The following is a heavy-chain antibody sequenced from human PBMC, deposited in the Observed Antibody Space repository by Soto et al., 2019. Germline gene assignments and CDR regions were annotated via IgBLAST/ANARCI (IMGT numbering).Heavy chain of an antibody. D-gene: IGHD6-19*01. V-gene: IGHV4-30-2*01. CDR2: VTHSGTA. CDR3: ARIHWAQSSLDY. J-gene: IGHJ4*02. CDR1: GGSIDSGAFS. Sequence: TLSLTCAVSGGSIDSGAFSLSWIWQPPGKGLEWIGYVTHSGTAYSIPSLNGRLTLSVDSSQTQFSLKLTSVTAADSAFYYCARIHWAQSSLDYWGRGILVTVSS.